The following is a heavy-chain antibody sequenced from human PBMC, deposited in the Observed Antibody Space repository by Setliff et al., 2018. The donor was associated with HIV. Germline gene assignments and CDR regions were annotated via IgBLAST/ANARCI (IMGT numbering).Heavy chain of an antibody. CDR3: AREPDY. Sequence: TSETLSLTCAVSGYSITSGYYWGWIRQPPGKGLEWIGNMYDGGTPHYNPSLKSRVTVSLDTPRNQFSLRLTSVTAADTAVYFCAREPDYWSQGTLVTVSS. CDR2: MYDGGTP. V-gene: IGHV4-38-2*02. CDR1: GYSITSGYY. J-gene: IGHJ4*02.